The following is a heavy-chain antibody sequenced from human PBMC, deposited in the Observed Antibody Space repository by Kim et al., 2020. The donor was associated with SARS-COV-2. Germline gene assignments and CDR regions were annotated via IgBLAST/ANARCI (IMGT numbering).Heavy chain of an antibody. J-gene: IGHJ6*01. CDR3: ARGSELLWFGELNYYYYG. Sequence: SETLSLTCTVSGGSISSYYWSWIRQPPGKGLEWIGYIYYSGSTNYNPSLKSRVTISVDTSKNQFSLKLSSVTAADTAVYYCARGSELLWFGELNYYYYG. V-gene: IGHV4-59*01. CDR2: IYYSGST. CDR1: GGSISSYY. D-gene: IGHD3-10*01.